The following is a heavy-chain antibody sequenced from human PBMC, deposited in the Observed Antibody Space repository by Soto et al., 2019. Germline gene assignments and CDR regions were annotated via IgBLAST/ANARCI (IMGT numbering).Heavy chain of an antibody. CDR1: GGSVSSGSYY. J-gene: IGHJ4*02. CDR2: IYYSGST. V-gene: IGHV4-61*01. CDR3: ARQMDTAQFTDYFDC. Sequence: KPSETLSLTCIVSGGSVSSGSYYWNWIRQPPGKGLEWIGYIYYSGSTNYNPSLKSRVTMSVDTSKNQFSLKLSSVTAADAAVYYCARQMDTAQFTDYFDCWGQGALVTVSS. D-gene: IGHD5-18*01.